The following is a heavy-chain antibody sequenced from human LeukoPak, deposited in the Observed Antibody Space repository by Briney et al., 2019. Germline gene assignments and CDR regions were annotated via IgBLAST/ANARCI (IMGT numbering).Heavy chain of an antibody. CDR2: ISSSSSYI. V-gene: IGHV3-21*01. D-gene: IGHD6-19*01. Sequence: GGSLRLSCAASGFTFSSYSMNWVRQAPGKGLEWVSSISSSSSYIYYADSVKGRFTISRDNSKNTLYLQMNSLRAEDTAVYYCARDSSGWSLDYWGQGTLVTVSS. CDR1: GFTFSSYS. J-gene: IGHJ4*02. CDR3: ARDSSGWSLDY.